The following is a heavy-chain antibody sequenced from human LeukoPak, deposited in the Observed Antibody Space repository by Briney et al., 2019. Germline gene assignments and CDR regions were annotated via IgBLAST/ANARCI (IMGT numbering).Heavy chain of an antibody. Sequence: SGTVPQTCTVCGGSISSGDCYWSWIRQPREKALEWFRHYYYRGSTYYNPSLKSRVTISVDTSKNQFSLKLSSVTAADTAVYYCASLRYYDILTGYSDDAFDIWGQGTMVTVSS. CDR3: ASLRYYDILTGYSDDAFDI. J-gene: IGHJ3*02. CDR2: YYYRGST. D-gene: IGHD3-9*01. CDR1: GGSISSGDCY. V-gene: IGHV4-30-4*01.